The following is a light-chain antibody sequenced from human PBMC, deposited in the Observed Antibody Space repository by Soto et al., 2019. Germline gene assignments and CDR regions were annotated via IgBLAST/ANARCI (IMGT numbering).Light chain of an antibody. CDR2: EVS. Sequence: QSALTQPASVSGSPGQSITISCTGTSSNIGIYNLVSWYQQHPGKAPKLMIYEVSNRPSGVSNRFSGSKSGNTASLTISGLQAEDEADYHCSSYTSKSTYVFGTGTKLTVL. CDR3: SSYTSKSTYV. J-gene: IGLJ1*01. CDR1: SSNIGIYNL. V-gene: IGLV2-14*02.